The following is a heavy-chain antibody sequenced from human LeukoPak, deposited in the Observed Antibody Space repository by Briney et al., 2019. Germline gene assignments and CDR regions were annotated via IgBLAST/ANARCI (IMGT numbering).Heavy chain of an antibody. CDR3: ARLSISSRLFDY. CDR2: IYYSGST. CDR1: GGSISRSSYY. D-gene: IGHD6-6*01. V-gene: IGHV4-39*01. J-gene: IGHJ4*02. Sequence: NPSETLSLTCTFSGGSISRSSYYWGRIRQPPGKGLEWIGSIYYSGSTYYNPSLKSRVTIFVDTSKNQFSLKLSSVTAADTALYYCARLSISSRLFDYWGQGTLVTVSS.